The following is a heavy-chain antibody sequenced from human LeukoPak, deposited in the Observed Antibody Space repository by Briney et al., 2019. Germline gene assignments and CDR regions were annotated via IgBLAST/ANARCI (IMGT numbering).Heavy chain of an antibody. CDR3: ARVVAGYYYYGMDV. V-gene: IGHV1-69*04. CDR1: GGTFSSYA. D-gene: IGHD2-15*01. Sequence: SVKVSCKASGGTFSSYAISWVRQAPGQGLEWMGRIIPILGIANYAQKFQGRVTITADKSTGTAYMELSSLRSEDTAVYYCARVVAGYYYYGMDVWGQGTTVTVSS. CDR2: IIPILGIA. J-gene: IGHJ6*02.